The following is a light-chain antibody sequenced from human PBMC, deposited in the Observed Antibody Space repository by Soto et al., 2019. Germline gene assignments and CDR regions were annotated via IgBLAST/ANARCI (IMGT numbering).Light chain of an antibody. CDR2: GAS. Sequence: EIVMTQSPATLSVSPGERATLSCRASQSVSSNLAWYQQKPGQAPRLLIYGASTRATGIPARFRGSGSGTEFTLTISSLQSEDFAVYYCQQYNNWPRGYAFGQGTKLEIK. V-gene: IGKV3-15*01. CDR3: QQYNNWPRGYA. J-gene: IGKJ2*01. CDR1: QSVSSN.